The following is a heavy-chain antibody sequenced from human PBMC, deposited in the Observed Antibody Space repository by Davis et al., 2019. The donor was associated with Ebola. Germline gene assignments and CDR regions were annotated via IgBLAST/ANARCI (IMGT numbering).Heavy chain of an antibody. J-gene: IGHJ5*02. Sequence: ASVKVSCKASGYTFTNYDINWVRQATGQGLEWVGWMNPNSRNTGYAQKFQGRVSMTRNTSISTAYMELSSLRSDDTAVYYCARDMGMVQEANWFDPWGQGTLVTVSS. V-gene: IGHV1-8*01. CDR1: GYTFTNYD. CDR3: ARDMGMVQEANWFDP. D-gene: IGHD3-10*01. CDR2: MNPNSRNT.